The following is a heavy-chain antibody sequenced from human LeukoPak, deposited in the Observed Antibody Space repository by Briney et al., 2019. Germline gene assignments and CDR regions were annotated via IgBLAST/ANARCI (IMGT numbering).Heavy chain of an antibody. D-gene: IGHD6-13*01. CDR3: ARDGSSWYSESWVGWFDP. Sequence: SETLSLTCTVSGGSISSGDNYWSWIRQPPGKGLEWIGYIYYRGSTYYNPSLKSRVTISVDTSKNQFSLKLSSVTAADTAVYYCARDGSSWYSESWVGWFDPWGQGTLVTVSS. CDR1: GGSISSGDNY. V-gene: IGHV4-30-4*01. CDR2: IYYRGST. J-gene: IGHJ5*02.